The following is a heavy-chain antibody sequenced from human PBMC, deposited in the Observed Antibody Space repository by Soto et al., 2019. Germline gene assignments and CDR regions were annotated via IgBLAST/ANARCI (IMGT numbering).Heavy chain of an antibody. CDR3: ARGDYHDTSGHFSDAFDV. CDR1: GYTFTSYG. Sequence: ASVKVSCKASGYTFTSYGISWVRQAPGQGLEWMGWISAYNGNTNYAQKLQGRVTMTTDTSTSTAYMELRSLRSDDTAVYYCARGDYHDTSGHFSDAFDVWGQGTMVTVSS. J-gene: IGHJ3*01. V-gene: IGHV1-18*01. D-gene: IGHD3-22*01. CDR2: ISAYNGNT.